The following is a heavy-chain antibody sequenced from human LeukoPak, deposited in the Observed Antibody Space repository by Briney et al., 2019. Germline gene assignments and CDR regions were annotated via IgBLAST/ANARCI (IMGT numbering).Heavy chain of an antibody. D-gene: IGHD4-23*01. J-gene: IGHJ6*03. V-gene: IGHV1-18*01. CDR3: ARHDSGGYYYMDV. CDR1: GYTFTNYG. Sequence: ASVKVSCKASGYTFTNYGISWVRQAPGQGLEWMGWISAYNGNTKNAQNLQGRVTMTTDTSTSTVYMELRSLRSDDTAVYYCARHDSGGYYYMDVWGKGTTVTVSS. CDR2: ISAYNGNT.